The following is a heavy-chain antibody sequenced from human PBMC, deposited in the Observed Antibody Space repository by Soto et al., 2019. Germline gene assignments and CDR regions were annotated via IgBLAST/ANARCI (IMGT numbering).Heavy chain of an antibody. CDR2: ISGSGGST. CDR3: APRPGDFWSGSYGNYFDY. Sequence: EVQLLESGGGLVQPGGSLRLSCAASGFTFSSYAMSWVRQAPGKGLEWVSAISGSGGSTYYADSVKGRFTISRDNSKNTLYLQMNSLRAEDTAVYYCAPRPGDFWSGSYGNYFDYWGQGTLVTVSS. CDR1: GFTFSSYA. V-gene: IGHV3-23*01. J-gene: IGHJ4*02. D-gene: IGHD3-3*01.